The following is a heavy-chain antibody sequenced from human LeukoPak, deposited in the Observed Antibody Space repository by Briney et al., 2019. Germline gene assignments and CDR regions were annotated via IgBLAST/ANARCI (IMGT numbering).Heavy chain of an antibody. CDR3: ARHRSRGDDAFDI. D-gene: IGHD4-17*01. Sequence: PSETLSLTCTVSGGSISSYYWSWIRQPPGKGLEWIGYIYYSGSTNYNPSLKSRVTISVDTSKNQFSLKLSSVTAADTAVYYCARHRSRGDDAFDIWGQGTMVTVSS. CDR1: GGSISSYY. CDR2: IYYSGST. V-gene: IGHV4-59*08. J-gene: IGHJ3*02.